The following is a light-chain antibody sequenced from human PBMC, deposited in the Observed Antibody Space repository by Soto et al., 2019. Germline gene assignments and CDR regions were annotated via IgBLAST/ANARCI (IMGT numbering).Light chain of an antibody. CDR3: ATWDDRLRAAF. CDR2: EDT. J-gene: IGLJ2*01. CDR1: SSNIGSNW. Sequence: QSVLTQPPSASGTPGQRVTISCSGRSSNIGSNWVYWYQQLPGTAPKLLIYEDTQRPSGVPDRFSGSKSGTSASLAISGLRSEDEADYYCATWDDRLRAAFFGGGTKLTVL. V-gene: IGLV1-47*01.